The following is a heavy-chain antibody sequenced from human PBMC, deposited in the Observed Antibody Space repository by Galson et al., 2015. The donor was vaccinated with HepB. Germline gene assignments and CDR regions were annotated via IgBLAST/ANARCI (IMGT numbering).Heavy chain of an antibody. CDR1: GFSFSSYW. CDR3: APSSSSWLFDY. D-gene: IGHD6-13*01. V-gene: IGHV3-74*01. CDR2: INSDGSNI. J-gene: IGHJ4*02. Sequence: SLRLSCAASGFSFSSYWMHWARQAPGKGLVWVSRINSDGSNIRYADSVKGRFTISRDNAKNTLFLQMNSLRAEDTAVYYCAPSSSSWLFDYWGQGTLVTVSS.